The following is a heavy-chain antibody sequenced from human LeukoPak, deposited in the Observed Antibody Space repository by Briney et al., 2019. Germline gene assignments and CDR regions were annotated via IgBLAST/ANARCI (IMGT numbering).Heavy chain of an antibody. CDR1: AYTFSNYG. V-gene: IGHV1-8*02. CDR3: SSSWYNNPLHD. J-gene: IGHJ4*02. Sequence: GASVKVSCKASAYTFSNYGISWVRQAPGQGLEWMGWMNPNSGNTGYAQKFQGRVTMTRNTSISTAYMELSSLRSEDTAVYYCSSSWYNNPLHDWGQGTLVTVSS. D-gene: IGHD6-13*01. CDR2: MNPNSGNT.